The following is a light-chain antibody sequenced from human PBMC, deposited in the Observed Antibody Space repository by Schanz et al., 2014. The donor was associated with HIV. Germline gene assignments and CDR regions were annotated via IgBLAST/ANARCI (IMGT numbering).Light chain of an antibody. Sequence: DIQMTQSPSTLSASLRDRVTITCRASQTIFKDLAWYQQKPGEAPKLLIYKASKLDRGVPSRFSGSGSGTEFTLTISSLQSDDFATYYCQQSNTFPYTFGQGTKLEIK. V-gene: IGKV1-5*03. CDR2: KAS. J-gene: IGKJ2*01. CDR1: QTIFKD. CDR3: QQSNTFPYT.